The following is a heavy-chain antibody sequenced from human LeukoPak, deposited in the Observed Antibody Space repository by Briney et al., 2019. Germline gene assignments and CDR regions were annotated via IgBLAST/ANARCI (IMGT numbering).Heavy chain of an antibody. V-gene: IGHV3-15*01. CDR1: GFTFSYAW. J-gene: IGHJ4*02. Sequence: NTGGSLRLSRAASGFTFSYAWMSWVRQAPGKGLEWVGRIKSKTDGGTTDYAAPVKGRFTISRDDAKNTLFLQMNSLKTEDTAVYYCSTDGASATPYPYAPGHWGQGTLVTVCS. D-gene: IGHD4/OR15-4a*01. CDR3: STDGASATPYPYAPGH. CDR2: IKSKTDGGTT.